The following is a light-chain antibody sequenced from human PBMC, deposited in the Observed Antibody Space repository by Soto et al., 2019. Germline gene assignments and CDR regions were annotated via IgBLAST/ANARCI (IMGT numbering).Light chain of an antibody. CDR2: EVT. J-gene: IGLJ2*01. CDR1: SSDIGDYKY. CDR3: SSYSSSSTPVV. Sequence: QSALTQPASVSGSPGQSITISCTGTSSDIGDYKYVSWYQQHPGKAPKLLIYEVTHRPSGVANRFSGSKSGNTASLAISGLQADDEADYYCSSYSSSSTPVVFGGGTKLTVL. V-gene: IGLV2-14*01.